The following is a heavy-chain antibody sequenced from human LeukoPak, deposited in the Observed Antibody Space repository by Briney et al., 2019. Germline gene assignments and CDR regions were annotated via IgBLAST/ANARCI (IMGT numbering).Heavy chain of an antibody. CDR1: GGSISSGSYY. Sequence: SETLSLTCTVSGGSISSGSYYWSWIRQPAGKGLEWIGRIYTSGSTNYNPSLKSRVTISVDTSKNQFSLKLSSVTAADTAVYYCASEMVGVDDAFDIWGQGTMVTVSS. CDR3: ASEMVGVDDAFDI. CDR2: IYTSGST. V-gene: IGHV4-61*02. D-gene: IGHD1-26*01. J-gene: IGHJ3*02.